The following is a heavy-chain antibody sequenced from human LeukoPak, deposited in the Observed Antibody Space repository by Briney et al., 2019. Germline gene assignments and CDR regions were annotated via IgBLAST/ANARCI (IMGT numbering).Heavy chain of an antibody. Sequence: ASVKISCKVSGYTFTDYYMHWVQQAPGKGLEWMGLVDPKDGETIYAEKFQGRVTITADTSTDTAYMELSSLRSEDTAVYYCAPQRSYGAFDIWGQGTMVTVSS. V-gene: IGHV1-69-2*01. J-gene: IGHJ3*02. CDR3: APQRSYGAFDI. CDR2: VDPKDGET. D-gene: IGHD1-26*01. CDR1: GYTFTDYY.